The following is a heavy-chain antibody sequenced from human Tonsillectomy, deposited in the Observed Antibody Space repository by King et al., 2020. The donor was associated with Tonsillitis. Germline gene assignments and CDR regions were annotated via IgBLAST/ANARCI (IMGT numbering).Heavy chain of an antibody. Sequence: QLQESGPGLVKPSETLSLTCTVSGGSISSYYWTWIRQPPGKGLEWIGNVYYSGSTNYNPSLKSRVTISGDTSKNQFSLKLSSVTAADTAVYYCAREGVAMTDAFDFWGQGTMVTVSS. V-gene: IGHV4-59*01. J-gene: IGHJ3*01. CDR2: VYYSGST. CDR1: GGSISSYY. CDR3: AREGVAMTDAFDF. D-gene: IGHD2-2*01.